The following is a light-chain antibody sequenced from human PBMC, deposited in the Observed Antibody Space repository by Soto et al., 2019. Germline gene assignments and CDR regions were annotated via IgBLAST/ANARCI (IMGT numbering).Light chain of an antibody. CDR2: DAS. Sequence: EVVLTQSPATMSLSPGARYTRSWMATQSVRNYLAWYQQKPGQAPRLIIYDASNRATGIPDRFSGSGSGTDFTLTIRSIEPEDFAVYYCQQRSNWHPTLGGGKKVDIK. V-gene: IGKV3-11*01. J-gene: IGKJ4*01. CDR3: QQRSNWHPT. CDR1: QSVRNY.